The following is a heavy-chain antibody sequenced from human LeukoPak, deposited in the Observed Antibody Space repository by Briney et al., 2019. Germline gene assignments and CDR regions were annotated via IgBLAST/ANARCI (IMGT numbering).Heavy chain of an antibody. D-gene: IGHD6-19*01. CDR3: AKGGGWSPAVLFDY. J-gene: IGHJ4*02. V-gene: IGHV3-23*01. CDR2: ISGSGGST. Sequence: GGSLRLSCAASGFTFSSYAMSWVRQAPGKGLKWVSAISGSGGSTYYADSVKGRFTISRDNSKNTLYLQMNSLRAEDTAVYYCAKGGGWSPAVLFDYWGQGTLVTVSS. CDR1: GFTFSSYA.